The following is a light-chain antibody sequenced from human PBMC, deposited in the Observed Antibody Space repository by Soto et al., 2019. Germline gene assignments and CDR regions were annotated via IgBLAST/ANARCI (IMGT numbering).Light chain of an antibody. Sequence: DIAMTQSPSTLSASVGDRATITCRASQTIRRWLAWYQQRPGNAPKVLIYDASTMASGVPARFSGSGSETELTLTISSLQPEDSATYYCHHYNRDPWTVGQGTKVEIK. CDR1: QTIRRW. J-gene: IGKJ1*01. V-gene: IGKV1-5*01. CDR3: HHYNRDPWT. CDR2: DAS.